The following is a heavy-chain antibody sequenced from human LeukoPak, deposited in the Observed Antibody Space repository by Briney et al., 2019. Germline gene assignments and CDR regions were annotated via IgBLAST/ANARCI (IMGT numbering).Heavy chain of an antibody. CDR3: ARTPIDYDSSGYYSLDY. CDR2: IYYSGRT. D-gene: IGHD3-22*01. Sequence: SETLSLTCTVSGGSISSSSYYWGWIRQPPGKGLEWIGSIYYSGRTYYNPSLKSRVTISVDTSKHQFSLKLSSVTAADTAVYYCARTPIDYDSSGYYSLDYWGQGTLVTVSS. CDR1: GGSISSSSYY. J-gene: IGHJ4*02. V-gene: IGHV4-39*01.